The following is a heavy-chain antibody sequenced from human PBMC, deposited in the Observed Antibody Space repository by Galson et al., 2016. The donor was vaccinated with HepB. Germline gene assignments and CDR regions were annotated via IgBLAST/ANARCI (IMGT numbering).Heavy chain of an antibody. CDR2: ISGSGRVT. D-gene: IGHD3-10*01. Sequence: SLRLSCAASGFTFSSYAMTWVRQAPGKGLEWVSGISGSGRVTYSADSVKGRFTISRDNSKNTFYLQMNSLRAEDTAVYYCAKDYQGVLLDAFDIWGQGTMVTVSS. J-gene: IGHJ3*02. V-gene: IGHV3-23*01. CDR1: GFTFSSYA. CDR3: AKDYQGVLLDAFDI.